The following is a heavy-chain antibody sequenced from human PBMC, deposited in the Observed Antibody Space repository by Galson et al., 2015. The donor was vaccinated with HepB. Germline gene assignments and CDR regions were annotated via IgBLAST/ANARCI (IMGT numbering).Heavy chain of an antibody. Sequence: SLSLPCEPSGSIFNRNAMTWAPQAPGKGLGGVAFLPYDGSNKYCADSVKGRCTISRDTSKNTLYLQMNSLRPEDTAVYYCAREPYSSGWSKRGRYFDYWGQGALVTVSS. D-gene: IGHD6-19*01. V-gene: IGHV3-30-3*01. CDR2: LPYDGSNK. J-gene: IGHJ4*02. CDR3: AREPYSSGWSKRGRYFDY. CDR1: GSIFNRNA.